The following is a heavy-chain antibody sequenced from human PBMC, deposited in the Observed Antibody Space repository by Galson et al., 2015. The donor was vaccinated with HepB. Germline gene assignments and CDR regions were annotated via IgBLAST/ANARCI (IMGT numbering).Heavy chain of an antibody. D-gene: IGHD3-3*01. CDR3: AKDRGGAFDY. Sequence: SLRLSCAASGFTFSSYGMHWVRQAPGKGLEWVAVISYDGSNKYYADSVKGRFTISRDNSKNTLYLQMNSLRAEDTAVYYCAKDRGGAFDYWGQGTLVTVSS. V-gene: IGHV3-30*18. J-gene: IGHJ4*02. CDR1: GFTFSSYG. CDR2: ISYDGSNK.